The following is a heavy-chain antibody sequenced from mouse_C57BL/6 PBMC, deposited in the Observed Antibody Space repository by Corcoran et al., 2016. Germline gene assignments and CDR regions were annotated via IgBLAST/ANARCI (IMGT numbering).Heavy chain of an antibody. J-gene: IGHJ3*01. D-gene: IGHD1-1*01. CDR3: AMPVSGSSGFAY. V-gene: IGHV9-3*01. CDR2: INTYSGVP. Sequence: QIQLVQSGPELKKPGETVKISCKASGYTFTTYGMSWVKQAPGKGLKWMGWINTYSGVPTYADDFKGRFAFSLETSASTAYLQINNLKNEDTATYFCAMPVSGSSGFAYWGQGTLVTVSA. CDR1: GYTFTTYG.